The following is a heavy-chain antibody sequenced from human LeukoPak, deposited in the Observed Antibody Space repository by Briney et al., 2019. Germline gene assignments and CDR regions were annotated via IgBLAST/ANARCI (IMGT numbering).Heavy chain of an antibody. CDR2: MNPNSGNT. Sequence: VASVKVSCKLSGYSFTRHDMNRLRQATGQGLEWMGWMNPNSGNTGYAQKFQGRVTFTRNTTISTAYKEISGMRSETTVYYCSARVGRDGDNYYFDYWGQGTLVTVSS. CDR3: ARVGRDGDNYYFDY. CDR1: GYSFTRHD. D-gene: IGHD5-24*01. J-gene: IGHJ4*02. V-gene: IGHV1-8*03.